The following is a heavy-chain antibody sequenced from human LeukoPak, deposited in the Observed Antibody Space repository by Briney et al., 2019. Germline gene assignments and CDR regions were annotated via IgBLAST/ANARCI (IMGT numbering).Heavy chain of an antibody. J-gene: IGHJ6*02. Sequence: GGSLRLSCAASGFTFSSYSMNWVRQAPGKGLEWVSYISSSSSTIYYADSVKGRFTISRDNAKNSLYLQMNSLRAEDTAVYYCAREDIRGTPSIRYYYDMDVWGQGTTVTVSS. CDR2: ISSSSSTI. D-gene: IGHD1-7*01. CDR1: GFTFSSYS. CDR3: AREDIRGTPSIRYYYDMDV. V-gene: IGHV3-48*01.